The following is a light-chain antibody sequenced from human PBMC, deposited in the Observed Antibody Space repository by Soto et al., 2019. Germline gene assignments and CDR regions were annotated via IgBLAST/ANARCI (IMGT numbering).Light chain of an antibody. V-gene: IGKV1-5*01. CDR3: QQYNTYLS. CDR1: QSIGPW. Sequence: DIQMTQSPSTLSASVGNRVTISCRASQSIGPWLAWYQQKPGKAPTLLIYHASSLESGVPSRFSGSGSGTEFALSISILQPDDVATYYCQQYNTYLSSGQGTKVEIK. CDR2: HAS. J-gene: IGKJ1*01.